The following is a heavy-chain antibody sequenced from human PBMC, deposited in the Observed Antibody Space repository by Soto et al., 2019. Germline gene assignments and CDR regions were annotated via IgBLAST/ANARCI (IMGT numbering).Heavy chain of an antibody. CDR1: GGSISSSSYY. CDR3: ARSPIMSTFGGVIVAHFDY. D-gene: IGHD3-16*02. V-gene: IGHV4-39*01. CDR2: IYYSGST. J-gene: IGHJ4*02. Sequence: PSETLSLTCTVSGGSISSSSYYWGWIRQPPGKGLEWIGSIYYSGSTYYNPSLKSRVTISVDTSKNQFSLKLSSVTAADTAVYYCARSPIMSTFGGVIVAHFDYWGQGTLVTVSS.